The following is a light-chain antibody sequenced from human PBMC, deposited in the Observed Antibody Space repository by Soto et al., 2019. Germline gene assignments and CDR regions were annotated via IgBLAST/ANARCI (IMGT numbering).Light chain of an antibody. J-gene: IGLJ2*01. CDR1: NSNIGNNY. CDR2: DNN. Sequence: QSVLTQPPSVSAAPGQKVTISCSGSNSNIGNNYVSWYQHLPGTTPKLLISDNNKRLSGTPDRFSGSKYGTSATLGITGLQTGDEADYYCGTWDSNLRAVVFGGGTKVTVL. V-gene: IGLV1-51*01. CDR3: GTWDSNLRAVV.